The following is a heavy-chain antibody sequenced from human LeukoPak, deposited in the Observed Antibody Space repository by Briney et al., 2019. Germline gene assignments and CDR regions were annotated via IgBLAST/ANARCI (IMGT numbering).Heavy chain of an antibody. CDR3: ARAATVTHNWFDP. V-gene: IGHV4-30-2*01. Sequence: PSETLSLTCAVSGGSISSGGYSWSWIRQPPGKGLEWIGYIYHSGSTYYNPSLKSRVTISVDRSKNQFSLKLSSVTAADTAVYYCARAATVTHNWFDPWGQGTLVTVSS. J-gene: IGHJ5*02. D-gene: IGHD4-11*01. CDR1: GGSISSGGYS. CDR2: IYHSGST.